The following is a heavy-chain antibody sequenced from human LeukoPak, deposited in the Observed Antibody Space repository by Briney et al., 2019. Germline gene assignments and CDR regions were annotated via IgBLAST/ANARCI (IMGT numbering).Heavy chain of an antibody. V-gene: IGHV1-2*02. CDR1: GYTFTGYY. Sequence: GASVKVSCKASGYTFTGYYMHWVRQAPGQGLEWMGWINPNSGGTNYAQKFQGRVTMTRDTSISTAYMELSRLRSDDTAVYYCAREGIMFGVVETYYHYGMDVWGQGTTVTVSS. J-gene: IGHJ6*02. D-gene: IGHD3-3*01. CDR3: AREGIMFGVVETYYHYGMDV. CDR2: INPNSGGT.